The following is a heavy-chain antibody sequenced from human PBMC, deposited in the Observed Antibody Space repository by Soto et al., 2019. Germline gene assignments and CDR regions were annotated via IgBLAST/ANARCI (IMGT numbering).Heavy chain of an antibody. CDR3: AKGIRGITMVRGVIPDAFDI. J-gene: IGHJ3*02. CDR1: GFTFDDYA. V-gene: IGHV3-9*01. CDR2: ISWNSGSI. D-gene: IGHD3-10*01. Sequence: PGGSLRLSCAASGFTFDDYAMHWVRQAPGKGLEWVSGISWNSGSIGYADSVKGRFTISRDNAKNSLYLQMNSLRAEDTALYYCAKGIRGITMVRGVIPDAFDIWGQGTMVTVSS.